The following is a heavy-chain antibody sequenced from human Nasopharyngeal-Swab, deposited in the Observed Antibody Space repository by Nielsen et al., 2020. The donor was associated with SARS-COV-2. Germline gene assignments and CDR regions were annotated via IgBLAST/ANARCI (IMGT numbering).Heavy chain of an antibody. CDR3: AWGNGYCSGGSCFHWFDP. D-gene: IGHD2-15*01. J-gene: IGHJ5*02. CDR1: GGSFDAYY. Sequence: SETLSLTCTVSGGSFDAYYWTWLRQRPGKGLEWIGYIYYSGSTNYKSSLKSRVTIYVDTSKNQFSLSLRSVTAADTAVYYCAWGNGYCSGGSCFHWFDPWCQGTLVTVSS. CDR2: IYYSGST. V-gene: IGHV4-59*01.